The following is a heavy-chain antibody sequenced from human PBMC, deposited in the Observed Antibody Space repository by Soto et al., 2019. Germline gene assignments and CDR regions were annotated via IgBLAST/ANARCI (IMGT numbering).Heavy chain of an antibody. CDR3: VKGRGKIVVVTPFDS. Sequence: EVELVESGGGLVQLGRSLRLSCAASGFSFEDYAMHWVRQGPGKGLEWVSGISWNTDNIGYAESVKGRFSISRDNAKKSLYLEVNSLRPEDSAVYYCVKGRGKIVVVTPFDSWGQGTLAIVSS. J-gene: IGHJ5*01. CDR1: GFSFEDYA. CDR2: ISWNTDNI. D-gene: IGHD3-22*01. V-gene: IGHV3-9*01.